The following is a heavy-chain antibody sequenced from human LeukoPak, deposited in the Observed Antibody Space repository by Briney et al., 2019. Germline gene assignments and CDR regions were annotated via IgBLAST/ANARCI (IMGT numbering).Heavy chain of an antibody. V-gene: IGHV3-30*03. Sequence: GGSLRLSCAASGLSFNSCGMHWVRQAPGKGLEWVAVISSDGSNKYYADSVKGRFTISRDNSKNTLYLQMNSLRAEDTAVYYCARDNYYGSGSYYNKVYGMDVWGQGTTVTVSS. CDR3: ARDNYYGSGSYYNKVYGMDV. J-gene: IGHJ6*02. D-gene: IGHD3-10*01. CDR1: GLSFNSCG. CDR2: ISSDGSNK.